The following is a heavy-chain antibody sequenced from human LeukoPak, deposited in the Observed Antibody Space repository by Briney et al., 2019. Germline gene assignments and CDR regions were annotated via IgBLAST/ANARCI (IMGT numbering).Heavy chain of an antibody. CDR1: GFTFDDYA. CDR3: AKDISSSTSWYYGMDA. V-gene: IGHV3-9*01. J-gene: IGHJ6*02. CDR2: ISWNSGSI. Sequence: GRSLRLSCAASGFTFDDYAMHWDRQAPGKGLEWVSGISWNSGSIGYADSVKDRFTISRDNAKNSLYLQMNSLRAEDTALYYCAKDISSSTSWYYGMDAWGQGTTVTVSS. D-gene: IGHD2-2*01.